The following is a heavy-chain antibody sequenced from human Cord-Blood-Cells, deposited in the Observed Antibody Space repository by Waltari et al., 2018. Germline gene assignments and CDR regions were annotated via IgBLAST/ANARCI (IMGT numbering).Heavy chain of an antibody. Sequence: QVQLQESGPGLVKPSETLSLTCTVSGGSISSPSWRWIRQPPGKGLEWIGYIYYSGSTNYNPSLKSRVTISVDTSKNQFSLKLSSVTAADTAVYYCARGTRGYDDYWGQGTLVTVSS. CDR3: ARGTRGYDDY. CDR2: IYYSGST. D-gene: IGHD5-12*01. V-gene: IGHV4-59*11. CDR1: GGSISSPS. J-gene: IGHJ4*02.